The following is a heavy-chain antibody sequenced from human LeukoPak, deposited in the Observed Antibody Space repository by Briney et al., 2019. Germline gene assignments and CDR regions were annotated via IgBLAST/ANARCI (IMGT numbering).Heavy chain of an antibody. CDR1: CGSISSYY. Sequence: SETLSLTCTVACGSISSYYRSCVRQPPGKGLEWIGYIYYSGSTNYNPSLKSRVTISVDTSKNQFSLKLSSVTAANTAASFHSRVPGYYDYVWGSYRSGAFDIWGQGTMVTVSS. CDR2: IYYSGST. CDR3: SRVPGYYDYVWGSYRSGAFDI. J-gene: IGHJ3*02. V-gene: IGHV4-59*01. D-gene: IGHD3-16*02.